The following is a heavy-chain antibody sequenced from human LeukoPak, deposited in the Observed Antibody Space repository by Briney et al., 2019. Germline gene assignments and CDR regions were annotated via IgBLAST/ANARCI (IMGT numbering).Heavy chain of an antibody. CDR3: AKGRGFIAVAARDAFDI. J-gene: IGHJ3*02. CDR2: ISGRGGST. D-gene: IGHD6-19*01. V-gene: IGHV3-23*01. CDR1: GFTFSNYA. Sequence: PGGSLRLSCSASGFTFSNYAMSWVRQAPGKVLGWVSNISGRGGSTYYADSVKGRFTISIDNSKNTLYLQMNSLRAEDTAVYYGAKGRGFIAVAARDAFDIWGQGTMVTVSS.